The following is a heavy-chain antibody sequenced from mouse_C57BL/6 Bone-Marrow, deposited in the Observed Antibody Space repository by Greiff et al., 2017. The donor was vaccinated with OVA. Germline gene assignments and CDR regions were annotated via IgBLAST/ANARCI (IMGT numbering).Heavy chain of an antibody. CDR2: IYPGSGST. J-gene: IGHJ3*01. CDR3: ARDDYDRAWFAY. Sequence: VKLQQPGAELVKPGASVKMSCKASGYTFTSYWITWVKQRPGQGLEWIGDIYPGSGSTNYNEKFKSKATLTVDTSSSTAYMQLSSLTSEDSAVYYCARDDYDRAWFAYWGQGTLVTVSA. D-gene: IGHD2-4*01. V-gene: IGHV1-55*01. CDR1: GYTFTSYW.